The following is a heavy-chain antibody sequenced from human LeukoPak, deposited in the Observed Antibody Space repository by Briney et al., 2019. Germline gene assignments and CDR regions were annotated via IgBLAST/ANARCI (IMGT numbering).Heavy chain of an antibody. CDR3: ARAGGQQLAPYYYYMDV. D-gene: IGHD6-13*01. CDR2: ISSSSSYI. CDR1: GFTFSSYS. Sequence: PGGSLRLSCAASGFTFSSYSMNWVRQAPGKGLEWVSSISSSSSYIYYADSVKGRFAISRDNAKNSLYLQMNSLRAEDTAVYYCARAGGQQLAPYYYYMDVWGKGTTVTVSS. V-gene: IGHV3-21*01. J-gene: IGHJ6*03.